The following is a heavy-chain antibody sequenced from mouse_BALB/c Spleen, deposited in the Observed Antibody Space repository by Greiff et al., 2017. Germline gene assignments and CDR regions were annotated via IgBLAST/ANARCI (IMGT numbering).Heavy chain of an antibody. CDR2: IDPANGNT. CDR3: ARCDYDRNYAMDY. D-gene: IGHD2-4*01. Sequence: VQLKESGAELVKPGASVKLSCTASGFNIKDTYMHWVKQRPEQGLEWIGRIDPANGNTKYDPKFQGKATITADTSSNTAYLQLSSLTSEDTAVYYCARCDYDRNYAMDYWGQGTSVTVSS. J-gene: IGHJ4*01. CDR1: GFNIKDTY. V-gene: IGHV14-3*02.